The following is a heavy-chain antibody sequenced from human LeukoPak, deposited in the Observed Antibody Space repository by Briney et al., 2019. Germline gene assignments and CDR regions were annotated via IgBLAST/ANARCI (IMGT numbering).Heavy chain of an antibody. CDR3: ARGSCSSSSCYERLNGMDV. D-gene: IGHD2-2*01. CDR1: GFTFSSYA. V-gene: IGHV3-23*01. CDR2: ISGSGGNT. Sequence: GGSLRLSCAASGFTFSSYAMSWVRQAPGKGLEWVSAISGSGGNTYYPASVKGRFTISRENSKNSLYLQMNSLRAEDTAVYYCARGSCSSSSCYERLNGMDVWGQGTTVTVSS. J-gene: IGHJ6*02.